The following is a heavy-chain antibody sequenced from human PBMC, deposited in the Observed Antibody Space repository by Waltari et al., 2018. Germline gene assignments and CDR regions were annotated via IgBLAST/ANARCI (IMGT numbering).Heavy chain of an antibody. CDR1: GIRVSTYA. CDR3: TRDGHSYFYGSWSDY. J-gene: IGHJ4*02. CDR2: ISFDGNNI. D-gene: IGHD3-10*01. Sequence: QMRRVESGGGVVQPGTSLTLSCAVSGIRVSTYAMNWVRQAPGKGREWVAVISFDGNNIYFADAVKGRFTITRDNSKSTLYLQMNSLTPEDTAIYYCTRDGHSYFYGSWSDYWGQGALVTVSS. V-gene: IGHV3-30*17.